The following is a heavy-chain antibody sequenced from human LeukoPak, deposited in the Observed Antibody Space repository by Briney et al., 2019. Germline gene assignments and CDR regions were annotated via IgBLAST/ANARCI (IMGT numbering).Heavy chain of an antibody. Sequence: SETLSLTCTVSGGSISGYYWSWIRQPPGKGLEWIGEINHSGSTNYNPSLKSRVTISVDTSKNQFSLKLSSVTPADTAVYYCARGPPRYYYDSSGYLYWGQGTLVTVSS. J-gene: IGHJ4*02. CDR1: GGSISGYY. CDR2: INHSGST. V-gene: IGHV4-34*01. D-gene: IGHD3-22*01. CDR3: ARGPPRYYYDSSGYLY.